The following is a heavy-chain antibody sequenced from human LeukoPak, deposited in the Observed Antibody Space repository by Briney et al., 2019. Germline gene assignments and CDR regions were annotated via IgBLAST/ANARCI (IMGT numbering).Heavy chain of an antibody. Sequence: GXSVXXSCKASGYSFTTYXISWLRXAXXQGPXLMGWINSYTQNTNYAQRFQGRVTLTIDPSTRTAYMELRALRFDDTAVYYCARDFKQSVAATQGSFDYWGQGTLVTVSS. CDR2: INSYTQNT. CDR3: ARDFKQSVAATQGSFDY. V-gene: IGHV1-18*01. J-gene: IGHJ4*02. CDR1: GYSFTTYX. D-gene: IGHD6-6*01.